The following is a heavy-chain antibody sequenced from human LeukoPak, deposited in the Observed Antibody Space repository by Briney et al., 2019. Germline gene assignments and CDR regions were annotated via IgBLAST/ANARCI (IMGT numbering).Heavy chain of an antibody. Sequence: GGSLRLSCAASGFIFSSYAMSWVRQAPGKGLEWVSAISGSGGSTYYADSVKGLFTIPRDNSKNTLYLQMNSLRAEDTAVYYCAKDSRIAARISDYWGQGTLVTVSS. D-gene: IGHD6-6*01. V-gene: IGHV3-23*01. CDR2: ISGSGGST. CDR3: AKDSRIAARISDY. CDR1: GFIFSSYA. J-gene: IGHJ4*02.